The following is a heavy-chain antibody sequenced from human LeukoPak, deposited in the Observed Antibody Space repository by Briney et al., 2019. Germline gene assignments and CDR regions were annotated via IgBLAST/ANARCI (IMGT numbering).Heavy chain of an antibody. V-gene: IGHV3-23*01. D-gene: IGHD2/OR15-2a*01. CDR2: ISGSGAGT. Sequence: GGSLRLSCAASGLTFSSYAMNWGRQAPGKGLEWVSTISGSGAGTYYVDSVKGRFTISRDNSKNTLYLQMNSLRAEDTAVYYCAKGAIDLTTDFDYWGQGTLVTVSS. CDR3: AKGAIDLTTDFDY. CDR1: GLTFSSYA. J-gene: IGHJ4*02.